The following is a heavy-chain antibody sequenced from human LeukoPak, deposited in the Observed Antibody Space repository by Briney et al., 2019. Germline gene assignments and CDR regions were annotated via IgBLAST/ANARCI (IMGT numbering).Heavy chain of an antibody. V-gene: IGHV4-38-2*02. J-gene: IGHJ4*02. D-gene: IGHD3-10*01. CDR1: DYSISGGYY. CDR3: ARDRGFLVTVYYFDY. Sequence: SETMSLTCTVSDYSISGGYYWGWIRQPPGKGLEWIGSLHHSGRTFYNPSLKSRVTISVDTSNNQVYLNLTSVTAADTAVYFCARDRGFLVTVYYFDYWGQGSLVTVSS. CDR2: LHHSGRT.